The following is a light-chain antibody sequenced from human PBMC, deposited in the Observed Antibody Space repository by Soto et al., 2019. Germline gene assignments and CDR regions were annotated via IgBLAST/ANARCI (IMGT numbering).Light chain of an antibody. CDR2: AAS. V-gene: IGKV1-39*01. Sequence: DIQMTQSPSSLSASVGDRVTITCRASQSISSYLTWYQQKPGKAPKLLIYAASSLHSGVPSRFSGSGSGTDFTLTISSLQPEDFATYYCQQSYSTPRTFGQGTKLEIK. CDR1: QSISSY. J-gene: IGKJ2*01. CDR3: QQSYSTPRT.